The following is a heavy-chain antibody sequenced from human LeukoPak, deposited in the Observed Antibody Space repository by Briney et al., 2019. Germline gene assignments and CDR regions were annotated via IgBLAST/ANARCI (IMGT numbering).Heavy chain of an antibody. CDR2: IIPIFGTA. Sequence: GASVKVSCKASGGTFSSYAISWVRQAPGQGLEWMGGIIPIFGTANYAQKFQGRVTMTEDTSTDTAYMELSSLRSEDTAVYYCATDEVRVTGAAAGYWGQGTLVTVSS. V-gene: IGHV1-69*06. J-gene: IGHJ4*02. D-gene: IGHD7-27*01. CDR1: GGTFSSYA. CDR3: ATDEVRVTGAAAGY.